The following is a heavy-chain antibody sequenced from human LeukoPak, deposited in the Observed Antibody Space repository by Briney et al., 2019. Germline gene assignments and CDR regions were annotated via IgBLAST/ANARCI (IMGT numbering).Heavy chain of an antibody. CDR3: ARDLLWFGESNPDY. CDR2: ISGDGVST. CDR1: GFTFDDSA. J-gene: IGHJ4*02. Sequence: GGSLRLSCAASGFTFDDSAMHWVRQAPGKGLEWVSLISGDGVSTYYADSVKGRFTISRDNSKNSLYLQMNSLRAEDTAVYYCARDLLWFGESNPDYWGQGTLVTVSS. D-gene: IGHD3-10*01. V-gene: IGHV3-43*02.